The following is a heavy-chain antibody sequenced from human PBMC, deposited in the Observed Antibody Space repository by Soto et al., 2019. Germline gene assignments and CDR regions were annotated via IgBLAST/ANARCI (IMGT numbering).Heavy chain of an antibody. D-gene: IGHD2-2*01. CDR1: GYTFTSYG. V-gene: IGHV1-18*04. CDR2: ISAYNGNT. CDR3: ARDRGCSSTSCYRYYYYYGMDV. J-gene: IGHJ6*02. Sequence: WASVKVSCKASGYTFTSYGISWVRQAPGQGLEWMGWISAYNGNTNYAQKLQGRVTMTTDTSTSTAYMELRSLRSDDTAVYYCARDRGCSSTSCYRYYYYYGMDVWGQGTTVTVSS.